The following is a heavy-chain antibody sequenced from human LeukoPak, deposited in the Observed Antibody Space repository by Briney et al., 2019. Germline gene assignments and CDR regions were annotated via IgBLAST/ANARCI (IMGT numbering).Heavy chain of an antibody. CDR1: GGSFSGYY. CDR3: ARHRGTGTSRGFNFDV. V-gene: IGHV4-34*01. CDR2: INHSGST. Sequence: SETLSLTCAVYGGSFSGYYWSWIRQPPGKGLEWIGEINHSGSTNYNPSLKSRVTISVDTSKNQFSLKLTSVAAADTAVYYCARHRGTGTSRGFNFDVWGQGTLVTVSS. D-gene: IGHD4-23*01. J-gene: IGHJ4*02.